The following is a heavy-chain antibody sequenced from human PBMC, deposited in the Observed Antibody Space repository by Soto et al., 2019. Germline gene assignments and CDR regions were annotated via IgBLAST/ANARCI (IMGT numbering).Heavy chain of an antibody. J-gene: IGHJ4*02. D-gene: IGHD6-6*01. CDR1: GFTFSDYG. CDR2: MSYAGTYK. Sequence: GGSLRLSCAVSGFTFSDYGIHWVRQAPGKGLEWVAVMSYAGTYKYYADSAKGRFTISRDLSGNTLFLQMNSLRLEDTAVYFCAKEMYPRTVLDSSSPWGDYWGQGTLVTVSS. CDR3: AKEMYPRTVLDSSSPWGDY. V-gene: IGHV3-30*18.